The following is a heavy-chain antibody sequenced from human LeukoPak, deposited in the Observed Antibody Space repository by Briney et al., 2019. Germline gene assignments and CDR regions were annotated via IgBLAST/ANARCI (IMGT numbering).Heavy chain of an antibody. V-gene: IGHV1-69*01. CDR3: ARVHCSSTSCYAGILSWFDP. CDR1: GGTFSSYA. CDR2: IIPIFGTA. J-gene: IGHJ5*02. D-gene: IGHD2-2*01. Sequence: SVKVSCKASGGTFSSYAISWVRQAPGQGLEWMGGIIPIFGTANYAQTFQGRVTITADESTSTAYMELSSLRSEGTAVYYCARVHCSSTSCYAGILSWFDPWGQGTLVTVSS.